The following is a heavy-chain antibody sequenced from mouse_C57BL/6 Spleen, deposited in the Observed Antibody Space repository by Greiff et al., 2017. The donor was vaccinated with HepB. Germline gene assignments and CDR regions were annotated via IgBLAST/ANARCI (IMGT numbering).Heavy chain of an antibody. V-gene: IGHV6-3*01. CDR1: GFTFSNYW. J-gene: IGHJ3*01. CDR2: IRLKSDNYAT. CDR3: TGQVYDYWFAY. Sequence: EVQLQQSGGGLVQPGGSMKLSCVASGFTFSNYWMNWVRQSPEKGLEWVAQIRLKSDNYATHYAESVKGRFTISRDDSKSSVYLQMNNLRAEDTGIYYCTGQVYDYWFAYWGQGTLVTVSA. D-gene: IGHD2-4*01.